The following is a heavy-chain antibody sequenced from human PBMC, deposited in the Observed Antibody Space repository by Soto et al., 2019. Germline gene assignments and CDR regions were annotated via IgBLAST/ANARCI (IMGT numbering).Heavy chain of an antibody. Sequence: GGSLRLSCAASGFTFSSYSMNWVRQAPGKGLEWVSSISSSSSYIYYADSVKGRFTISRDNAKNSLYLQMNSLRAEDTAVYYCAREFCVALLVPAAMRYSSSCPIDYWGQGTLVTVSS. J-gene: IGHJ4*02. CDR2: ISSSSSYI. V-gene: IGHV3-21*01. CDR3: AREFCVALLVPAAMRYSSSCPIDY. D-gene: IGHD2-2*01. CDR1: GFTFSSYS.